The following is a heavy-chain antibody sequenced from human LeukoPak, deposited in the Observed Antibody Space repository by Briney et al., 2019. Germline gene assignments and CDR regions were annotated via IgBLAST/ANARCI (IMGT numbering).Heavy chain of an antibody. CDR3: ARVVGYGDCGPSFDY. V-gene: IGHV4-31*03. D-gene: IGHD4-17*01. CDR2: IYYSGST. J-gene: IGHJ4*02. CDR1: GGSISSGGYY. Sequence: SETLSLTCTVSGGSISSGGYYWSWIRQHPGKGLEWIGYIYYSGSTYYNPSLKSRVTISVDTSKNQFSLKLSSVTAADTAVYYCARVVGYGDCGPSFDYWGQGTLVTVSS.